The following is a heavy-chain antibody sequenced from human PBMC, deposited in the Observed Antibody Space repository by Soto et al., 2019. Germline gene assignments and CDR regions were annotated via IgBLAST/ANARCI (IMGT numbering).Heavy chain of an antibody. J-gene: IGHJ4*02. CDR2: ISISSSMI. V-gene: IGHV3-48*02. D-gene: IGHD6-13*01. CDR1: GFTFSSYS. CDR3: ASNFMAADASGY. Sequence: EVQLVESGGGLVQPGGSLRLSCAASGFTFSSYSMNWVRQAPGKGLEWVSYISISSSMIYYADSVKGRFTISRDNAKNSLYLQMNSLRDEDTAVYYCASNFMAADASGYWGQGTLVTVSS.